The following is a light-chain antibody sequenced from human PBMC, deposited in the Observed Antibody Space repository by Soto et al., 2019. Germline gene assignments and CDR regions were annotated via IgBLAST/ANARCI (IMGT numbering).Light chain of an antibody. V-gene: IGKV4-1*01. CDR2: WAS. J-gene: IGKJ4*01. Sequence: DILMTQSSDSLAVALGERATINCKSSRRVFYSSNNKNYLAWYQQKPGQPPKLLISWASTRESGVPDRFSGSGSGTDFTLTISSLQAEDGAVYYCQQYFGTPLTFGGGTKVDIK. CDR1: RRVFYSSNNKNY. CDR3: QQYFGTPLT.